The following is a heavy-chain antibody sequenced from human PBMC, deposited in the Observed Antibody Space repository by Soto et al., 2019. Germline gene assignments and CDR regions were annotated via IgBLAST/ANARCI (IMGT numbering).Heavy chain of an antibody. CDR2: IRAYNGNT. J-gene: IGHJ4*02. D-gene: IGHD1-26*01. CDR1: GYSFTRYY. Sequence: QVQLVQSGAEVKKPGASVKVSCKASGYSFTRYYINWVRQAPGQGLEWMGWIRAYNGNTHYEEKLQGRGTLTTDTSTSTAYMELRSLRANDTAVYFCARGGQWDFLSDYWGQGTLVTVSS. CDR3: ARGGQWDFLSDY. V-gene: IGHV1-18*01.